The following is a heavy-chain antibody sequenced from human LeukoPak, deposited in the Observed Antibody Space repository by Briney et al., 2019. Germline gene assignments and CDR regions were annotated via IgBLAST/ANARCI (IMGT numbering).Heavy chain of an antibody. J-gene: IGHJ4*02. CDR3: AREAPYCGGDCYSGQYYFDY. V-gene: IGHV4-34*01. Sequence: SETLSLTCTVSGGSISSYYWSWIRQPPGKGLEWIGEINHSGSTNYNPSLKSRVTISVDTSKNQFSLKLSSVTAADTAVYYCAREAPYCGGDCYSGQYYFDYWGQGTLVTVSS. CDR1: GGSISSYY. D-gene: IGHD2-21*02. CDR2: INHSGST.